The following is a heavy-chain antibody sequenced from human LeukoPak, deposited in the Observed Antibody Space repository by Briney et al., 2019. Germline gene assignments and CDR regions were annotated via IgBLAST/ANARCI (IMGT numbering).Heavy chain of an antibody. J-gene: IGHJ4*02. D-gene: IGHD6-6*01. CDR1: GFAFSNYA. CDR2: ISYDGGTK. Sequence: GGSLRLSCAASGFAFSNYAMHWVRQAPGKGLEWVAVISYDGGTKYYADSVKGRFTISRDNSKNTLYLQMNSLRAEDTAVYYCAKDKMAYSTSSWDYWGQGTLVTVSS. V-gene: IGHV3-30*18. CDR3: AKDKMAYSTSSWDY.